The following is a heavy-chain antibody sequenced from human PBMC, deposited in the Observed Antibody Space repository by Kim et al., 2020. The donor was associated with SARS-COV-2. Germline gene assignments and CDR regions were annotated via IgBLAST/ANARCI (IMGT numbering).Heavy chain of an antibody. CDR2: IYYSGST. CDR3: ARHVRWQWLVQAEYFDL. Sequence: SETLSLTCTVSGGSISSSSYYWGWIRQPPGKGLEWIGSIYYSGSTYYNPSLKSRVTISVDTSKNQFSLKLSSVTAADTAVYYCARHVRWQWLVQAEYFDLWGRGTLVTVSS. CDR1: GGSISSSSYY. V-gene: IGHV4-39*01. J-gene: IGHJ2*01. D-gene: IGHD6-19*01.